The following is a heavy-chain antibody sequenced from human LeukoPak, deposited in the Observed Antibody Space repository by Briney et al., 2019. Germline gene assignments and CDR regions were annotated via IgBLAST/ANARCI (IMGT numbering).Heavy chain of an antibody. CDR1: GFTFSSYG. CDR2: IGSSGGSR. J-gene: IGHJ3*02. CDR3: AREDADAFDI. Sequence: GGSLRLSCAASGFTFSSYGMHWVRRAPGKGLEWVSYIGSSGGSRYYADSVKGQFTISRDNAKNSLYLQMNSLRVEDTAVYYCAREDADAFDIWGQGTMVSVSS. V-gene: IGHV3-48*04.